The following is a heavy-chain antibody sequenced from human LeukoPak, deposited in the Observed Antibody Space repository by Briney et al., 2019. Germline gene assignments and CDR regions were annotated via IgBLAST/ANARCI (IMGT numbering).Heavy chain of an antibody. CDR1: GGSISSYY. V-gene: IGHV4-4*07. J-gene: IGHJ4*02. Sequence: SETLSLTCTVSGGSISSYYWSWIRQPAGKGLEWIGRIYTSGSTNYNPSLKSRVTMSVDTSKNQFSLTLSSVPAADTAVYYYARQDSSGWYEGALFDYWGQGTLVTVSS. D-gene: IGHD6-19*01. CDR3: ARQDSSGWYEGALFDY. CDR2: IYTSGST.